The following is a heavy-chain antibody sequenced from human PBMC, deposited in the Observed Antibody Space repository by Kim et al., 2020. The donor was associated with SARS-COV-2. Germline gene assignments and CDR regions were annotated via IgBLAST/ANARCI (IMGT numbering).Heavy chain of an antibody. V-gene: IGHV5-51*01. D-gene: IGHD6-19*01. CDR3: ATTRQYAFDL. J-gene: IGHJ3*01. Sequence: GESLKISCKGSGYSFPNYWIGWVRQMPGKGLEWMGIIYPGDSDTRYSPSFQGQVTISADKSITTAYLQWSSLKASDTAMYYCATTRQYAFDLWGQGTMVTFSS. CDR2: IYPGDSDT. CDR1: GYSFPNYW.